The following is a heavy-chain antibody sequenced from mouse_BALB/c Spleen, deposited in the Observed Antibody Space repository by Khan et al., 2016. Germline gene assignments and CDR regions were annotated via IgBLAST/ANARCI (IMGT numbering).Heavy chain of an antibody. Sequence: EVQLQESGPGLVKPSQSLSLTCTVTGYSITSDYAWNWIRQFPGNKLEWMGYITYSGSTVYNPSLKSRISITRDTSKNQFFLQLNSVTTEDTATXYCAISPYYYGGSLDWYYDVGRAGTTVTVSS. CDR3: AISPYYYGGSLDWYYDV. CDR2: ITYSGST. CDR1: GYSITSDYA. V-gene: IGHV3-2*02. D-gene: IGHD1-1*01. J-gene: IGHJ1*01.